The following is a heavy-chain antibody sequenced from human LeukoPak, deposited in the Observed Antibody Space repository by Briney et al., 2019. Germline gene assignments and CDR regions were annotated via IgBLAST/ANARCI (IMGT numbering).Heavy chain of an antibody. CDR1: GGTFSSYA. D-gene: IGHD2-2*01. Sequence: GASVKVSCKASGGTFSSYAISWVRQAPGQGLEWMGRIIPILGIANYAQKFQGRVTITADKSTSTAYMELSSLRSEDTAVYYCARDVDCSSTSCLSWFDPWGQGTLVTVSS. J-gene: IGHJ5*02. CDR3: ARDVDCSSTSCLSWFDP. V-gene: IGHV1-69*04. CDR2: IIPILGIA.